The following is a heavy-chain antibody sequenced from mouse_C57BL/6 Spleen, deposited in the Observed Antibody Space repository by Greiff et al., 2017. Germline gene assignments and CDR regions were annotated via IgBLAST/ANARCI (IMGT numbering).Heavy chain of an antibody. CDR3: ARDQDGNYDY. Sequence: ESGPGLVKPSQSLSLTCSVTGYSITSGYYWNWIRQFPGNKLEWMGYISYDGSNNYNPSLKNRISITRDTSKNQFFLKLNSVTTEDTATYYCARDQDGNYDYWGQGTTLTVSS. V-gene: IGHV3-6*01. D-gene: IGHD2-1*01. CDR1: GYSITSGYY. J-gene: IGHJ2*01. CDR2: ISYDGSN.